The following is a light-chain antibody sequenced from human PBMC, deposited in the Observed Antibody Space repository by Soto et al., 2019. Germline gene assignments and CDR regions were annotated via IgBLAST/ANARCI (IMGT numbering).Light chain of an antibody. J-gene: IGKJ4*01. V-gene: IGKV1-27*01. CDR2: ATS. CDR1: QGIAPY. Sequence: DVQMTQSPSSLSAFVGDRVTITCRASQGIAPYLAWIQQKPGKVPKLLIYATSTLQSGVPSRFSGSGSGTDFTLTSNSLQPEGVGTYYCQKYNSAPLIFGGGTKVEI. CDR3: QKYNSAPLI.